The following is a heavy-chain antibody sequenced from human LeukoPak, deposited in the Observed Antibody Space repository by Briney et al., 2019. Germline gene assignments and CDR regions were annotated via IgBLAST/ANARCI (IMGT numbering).Heavy chain of an antibody. V-gene: IGHV3-23*01. CDR2: ISGSGGST. CDR1: GFTFSSYA. CDR3: AKTRFLEWAIYDY. Sequence: GGSLRLSCAASGFTFSSYAMSWVRQAPGKGLEWVSAISGSGGSTYYADSVKGRFTISRGNSKNTLYLQMNSLGAEDTAVYYCAKTRFLEWAIYDYWGQGTLVTVSS. J-gene: IGHJ4*02. D-gene: IGHD3-3*01.